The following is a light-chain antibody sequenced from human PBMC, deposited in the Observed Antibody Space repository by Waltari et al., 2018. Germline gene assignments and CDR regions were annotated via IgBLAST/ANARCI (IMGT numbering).Light chain of an antibody. J-gene: IGKJ5*01. Sequence: DFQMTQSPSTLAASVGDRVTIACRASHSIDYWLAWYQQKPGKAPKLLIYDASNLDSGVPSRFSGSGSGTEFALTISSLQPDDFATYYCQQYRDYPLTFGQGTRLEIK. CDR3: QQYRDYPLT. V-gene: IGKV1-5*01. CDR1: HSIDYW. CDR2: DAS.